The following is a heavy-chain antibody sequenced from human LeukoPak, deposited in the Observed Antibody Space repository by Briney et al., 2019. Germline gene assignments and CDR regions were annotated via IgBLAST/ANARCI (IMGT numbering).Heavy chain of an antibody. Sequence: SGTLSLTCGVSGGSISSYYWSWIRQPPGKGLEWIGYIYYSGSTNYNPSLKSRVTISVDTSKNQFSLKLSSVTAADTAVYYCARVAPGYYDSSGYPVTSFDYWGQGTLVTVSS. D-gene: IGHD3-22*01. CDR2: IYYSGST. CDR1: GGSISSYY. V-gene: IGHV4-59*01. J-gene: IGHJ4*02. CDR3: ARVAPGYYDSSGYPVTSFDY.